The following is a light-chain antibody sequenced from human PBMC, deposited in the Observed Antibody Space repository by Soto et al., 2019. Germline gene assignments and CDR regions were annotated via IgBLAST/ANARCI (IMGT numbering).Light chain of an antibody. Sequence: QSALTQPASVSGSPGQSITISCTGTSSDVGSYKFVSWFQQHPGKAPKLLIYENDKRPSGVSNRFSGSKSGSTASLTISRLQADDEADYYCCSYAGSRTNVVFGGGTKVTVL. V-gene: IGLV2-23*01. CDR3: CSYAGSRTNVV. CDR1: SSDVGSYKF. J-gene: IGLJ2*01. CDR2: END.